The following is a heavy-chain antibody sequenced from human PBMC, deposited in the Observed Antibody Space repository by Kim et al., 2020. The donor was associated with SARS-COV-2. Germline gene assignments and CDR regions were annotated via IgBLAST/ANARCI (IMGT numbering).Heavy chain of an antibody. CDR3: ARAPGGDYGFYYYYYMDV. J-gene: IGHJ6*03. V-gene: IGHV3-11*06. Sequence: KGRFTISRDNAKNSLYLKMNSLRAEDTAVYYCARAPGGDYGFYYYYYMDVWGKGTTVTVSS. D-gene: IGHD4-17*01.